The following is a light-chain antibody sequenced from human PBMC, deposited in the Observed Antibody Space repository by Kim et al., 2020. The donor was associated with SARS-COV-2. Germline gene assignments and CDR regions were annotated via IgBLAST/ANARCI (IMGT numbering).Light chain of an antibody. CDR1: SSAVGGYNY. CDR2: EVS. CDR3: SSYAGSNNVV. J-gene: IGLJ2*01. Sequence: GQSVTLSCTGTSSAVGGYNYVSWYQQHPGKAPKLMIYEVSKRPSGVPDRFSGSKSGNTASLTVSGLQAEDEADYYCSSYAGSNNVVFGGGTQLTVL. V-gene: IGLV2-8*01.